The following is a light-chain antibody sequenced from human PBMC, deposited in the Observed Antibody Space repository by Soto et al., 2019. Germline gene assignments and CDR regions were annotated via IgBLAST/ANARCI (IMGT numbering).Light chain of an antibody. CDR2: GTS. CDR1: QSISSSY. Sequence: DIVLTQSPGTLSLSPGEGATLSCRASQSISSSYVAWYQQTPGQAPRLLIYGTSNRATGIPDRFSGSGSGTDFTLTISRLEPEDFAVYYCQQYGNSPITFGQGTRLEIK. CDR3: QQYGNSPIT. V-gene: IGKV3-20*01. J-gene: IGKJ5*01.